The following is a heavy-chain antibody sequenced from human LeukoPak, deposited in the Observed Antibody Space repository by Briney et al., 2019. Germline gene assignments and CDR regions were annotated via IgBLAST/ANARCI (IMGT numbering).Heavy chain of an antibody. CDR2: LNSDGSST. D-gene: IGHD6-13*01. Sequence: PGGSLRLSCAASGFTFSSYWMHWVRQAPGKGLVWASRLNSDGSSTSYADSVKGRFTISRDNAKNTLYLQMNSLRAEDTAVYYCTRDHSSSLDYWGQGTLVTVSS. J-gene: IGHJ4*02. CDR3: TRDHSSSLDY. V-gene: IGHV3-74*01. CDR1: GFTFSSYW.